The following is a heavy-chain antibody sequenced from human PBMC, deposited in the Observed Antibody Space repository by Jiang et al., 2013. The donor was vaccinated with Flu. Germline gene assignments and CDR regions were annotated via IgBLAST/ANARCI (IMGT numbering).Heavy chain of an antibody. Sequence: GSLRLSCAASGFTFSNAWMNWVRQAPGKGLEWVGRIKSKTDGGTADYAAPVKDRFTISRDDSKNTLYLQMNSLKTEDTAVYYCTTGVVVDKGNFDYWGQGTLVTVSS. CDR3: TTGVVVDKGNFDY. CDR2: IKSKTDGGTA. CDR1: GFTFSNAW. D-gene: IGHD2-15*01. J-gene: IGHJ4*02. V-gene: IGHV3-15*07.